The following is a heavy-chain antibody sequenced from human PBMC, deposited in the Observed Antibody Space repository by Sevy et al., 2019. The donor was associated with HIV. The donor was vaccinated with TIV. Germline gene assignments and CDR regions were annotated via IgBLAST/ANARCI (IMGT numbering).Heavy chain of an antibody. Sequence: GGSLRLSCAASGFTFSNYGMHWVRQAPGKGLEWVAFIRFDGSNKYYADSVKGRFTISRDNSKNTLYLHMNSLSADDTAMFYCAKDLNYCSTSSCSYFFDYWGQGTLVTVSS. CDR1: GFTFSNYG. J-gene: IGHJ4*02. V-gene: IGHV3-30*02. CDR2: IRFDGSNK. CDR3: AKDLNYCSTSSCSYFFDY. D-gene: IGHD2-2*01.